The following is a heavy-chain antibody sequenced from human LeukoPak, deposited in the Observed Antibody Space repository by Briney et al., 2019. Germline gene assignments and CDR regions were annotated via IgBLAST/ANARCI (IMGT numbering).Heavy chain of an antibody. Sequence: GGSLRLSCAASGFAFSNYAMTWVRQAPVKGLEWISTISGRGDGTYYTDSVKGRFTISRDNSKNTVYLQMNNLRAEDTALYYCANEKGFGYSPLDYWGQGTLVTVSA. J-gene: IGHJ4*02. V-gene: IGHV3-23*01. CDR3: ANEKGFGYSPLDY. D-gene: IGHD3-22*01. CDR1: GFAFSNYA. CDR2: ISGRGDGT.